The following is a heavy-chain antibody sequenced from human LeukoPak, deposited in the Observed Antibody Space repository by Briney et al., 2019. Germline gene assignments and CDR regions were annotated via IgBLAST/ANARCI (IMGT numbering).Heavy chain of an antibody. V-gene: IGHV5-51*01. Sequence: AESLQISCKGSGYCFTSYCIGWVRQMPGKGLEWMGIIYPGYSDTRYSPSFQGQVTISADKSISTAYLQWSSLKASDTAMYYCARQGARGWIDYWGQGTLVTVSS. J-gene: IGHJ4*02. CDR1: GYCFTSYC. D-gene: IGHD6-19*01. CDR3: ARQGARGWIDY. CDR2: IYPGYSDT.